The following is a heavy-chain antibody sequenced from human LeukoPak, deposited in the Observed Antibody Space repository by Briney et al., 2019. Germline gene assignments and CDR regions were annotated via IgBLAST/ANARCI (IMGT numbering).Heavy chain of an antibody. D-gene: IGHD6-19*01. V-gene: IGHV4-39*01. CDR1: GGSISSSSYY. Sequence: SETLSLTCTVSGGSISSSSYYWGWIRQPPGKGLEWIGSIYYSGSTYYNPSLKSRVTISVDTSKNQFSLKLSSVTAADTAVYYCAGMDYSSMYYFDYWGQGTPVTVSS. J-gene: IGHJ4*02. CDR2: IYYSGST. CDR3: AGMDYSSMYYFDY.